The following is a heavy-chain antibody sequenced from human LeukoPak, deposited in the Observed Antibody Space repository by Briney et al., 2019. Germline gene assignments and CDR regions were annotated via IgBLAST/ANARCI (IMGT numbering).Heavy chain of an antibody. CDR3: VSGVSDGDPWYFDY. J-gene: IGHJ4*02. CDR1: AYTFTGYY. V-gene: IGHV1-2*06. Sequence: ASVKVSCKASAYTFTGYYMHWVPQAPGQGLEWMGRINPNSGGTNYAQKFQGRVTMTRDTSISTAYMELSRLRSDDTAVYYCVSGVSDGDPWYFDYWGQGTLVTVSS. D-gene: IGHD4-17*01. CDR2: INPNSGGT.